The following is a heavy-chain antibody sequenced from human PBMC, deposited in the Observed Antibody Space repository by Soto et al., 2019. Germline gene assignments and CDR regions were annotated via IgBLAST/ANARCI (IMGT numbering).Heavy chain of an antibody. D-gene: IGHD1-1*01. CDR2: IFDSGTT. V-gene: IGHV4-30-4*02. J-gene: IGHJ6*02. Sequence: PSETLSLTCTVSGGSITSDYSCWSWIRQPPGEDLEWIGHIFDSGTTYTNTSLRSQVAISLDTSKNHFSLTLSSVTAADMAVYYCAGEGTYKNYYYYGMDVWGQGTTVTVSS. CDR3: AGEGTYKNYYYYGMDV. CDR1: GGSITSDYSC.